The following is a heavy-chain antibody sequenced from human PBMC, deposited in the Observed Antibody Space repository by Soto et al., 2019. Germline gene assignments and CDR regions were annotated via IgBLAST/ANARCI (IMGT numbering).Heavy chain of an antibody. CDR2: ISAYNGNT. CDR1: GYTFTSYG. V-gene: IGHV1-18*01. D-gene: IGHD6-13*01. J-gene: IGHJ5*02. Sequence: ASVKVSCKASGYTFTSYGISWVRQAPGQGLEWMGWISAYNGNTNYAQKLQGRVTMTTDTSTSTAYMELRSLRSDDTAVYYCARISFGSSAITASHWFDPWGQGTLVTVSS. CDR3: ARISFGSSAITASHWFDP.